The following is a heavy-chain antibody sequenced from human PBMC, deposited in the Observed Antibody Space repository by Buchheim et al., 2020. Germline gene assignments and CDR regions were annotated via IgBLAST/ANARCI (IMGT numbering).Heavy chain of an antibody. CDR3: AKDGFWSSSWSFPDY. D-gene: IGHD6-13*01. J-gene: IGHJ4*02. Sequence: EVQLLESGGGLVQPGGSLRLSCASSGFTFSDYAMSWVRQAPGKGLEWVSAISGSGTSTYSADSVKGRFTISRDNSKSTLYLQINSLRAEDTAVYYCAKDGFWSSSWSFPDYWGQGTL. CDR1: GFTFSDYA. V-gene: IGHV3-23*01. CDR2: ISGSGTST.